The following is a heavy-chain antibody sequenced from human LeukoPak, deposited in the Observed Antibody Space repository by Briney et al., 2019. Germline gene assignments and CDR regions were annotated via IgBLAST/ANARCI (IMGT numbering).Heavy chain of an antibody. Sequence: ASVKASCKASGYIFTDYYIHWVRQAPGQGPEWMGRINPKNGDTDTAQNFQGRVTMTRVTSITTVYMEMRRLTSDDTAMYYCARVAYGNNATPFDHWGQGTLVIVS. V-gene: IGHV1-2*06. CDR2: INPKNGDT. D-gene: IGHD4-17*01. CDR3: ARVAYGNNATPFDH. J-gene: IGHJ4*02. CDR1: GYIFTDYY.